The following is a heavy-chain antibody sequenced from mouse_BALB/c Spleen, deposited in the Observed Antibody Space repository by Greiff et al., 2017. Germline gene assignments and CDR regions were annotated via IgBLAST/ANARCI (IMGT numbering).Heavy chain of an antibody. D-gene: IGHD2-4*01. Sequence: VQLQQSGPELVKPGASVKMSCKASGYTFTDYVISWVKQRTGQGLEWIGEIYPGSGSTYYNEKFKGKATLTAYKSSNTAYMQLSSLTSEDSAVYFCARGDYPLAYWGQGTLVTVSA. CDR1: GYTFTDYV. V-gene: IGHV1-77*01. J-gene: IGHJ3*01. CDR2: IYPGSGST. CDR3: ARGDYPLAY.